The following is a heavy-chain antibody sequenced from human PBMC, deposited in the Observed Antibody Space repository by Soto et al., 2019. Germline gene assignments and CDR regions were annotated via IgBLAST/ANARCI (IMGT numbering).Heavy chain of an antibody. CDR1: GFSFDDYP. CDR3: VKDGLTAILGLVYDGVNV. V-gene: IGHV3-9*01. Sequence: EVQLVESGGDLVQPGRSLRLSCAASGFSFDDYPMHWVRQAPGKGLEWVSGISWNSENIGYADSVKCRLTISRDNGKKSLYLQMSGLRAEDTALYFCVKDGLTAILGLVYDGVNVLGRGTMVTVSS. CDR2: ISWNSENI. D-gene: IGHD3-3*01. J-gene: IGHJ3*01.